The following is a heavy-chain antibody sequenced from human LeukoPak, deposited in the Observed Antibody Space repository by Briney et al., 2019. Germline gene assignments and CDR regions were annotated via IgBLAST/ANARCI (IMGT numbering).Heavy chain of an antibody. CDR2: MNPNSGNT. CDR1: GYTFTSYD. J-gene: IGHJ3*02. V-gene: IGHV1-8*01. CDR3: ARDRGIPGPGNAFDI. D-gene: IGHD6-13*01. Sequence: ASVKVSCKASGYTFTSYDINWVRQATGQGLEWMGLMNPNSGNTGYAQKFQGRVTMTRDTSISTAYMELARLRSDDTAVYYCARDRGIPGPGNAFDIWGQGTMVTVSS.